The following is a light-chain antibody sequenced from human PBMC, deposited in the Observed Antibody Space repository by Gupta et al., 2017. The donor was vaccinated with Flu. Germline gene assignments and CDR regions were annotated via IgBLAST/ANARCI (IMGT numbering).Light chain of an antibody. CDR1: SSVIGEYNY. J-gene: IGLJ2*01. CDR3: CSYAGNYDVI. V-gene: IGLV2-11*01. CDR2: DVD. Sequence: QSPLPPPPSVSGSPGPSVTISCTGTSSVIGEYNYVSWYQQRPGEPTNLIFFDVDQRPSGAPSRFSGSKSGNTASLTISGLQEEDEADYHCCSYAGNYDVIFGGGTTVTVL.